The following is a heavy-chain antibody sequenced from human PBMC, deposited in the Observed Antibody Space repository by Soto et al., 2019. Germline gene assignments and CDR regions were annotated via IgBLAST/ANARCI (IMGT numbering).Heavy chain of an antibody. CDR1: GGSFSSDH. D-gene: IGHD2-2*01. J-gene: IGHJ6*02. CDR2: INNSGIT. V-gene: IGHV4-59*01. CDR3: ARDRPWDCSSSNYCYYYGLDV. Sequence: SETLSLTCNVSGGSFSSDHWGWIRQPPGKGLEWIGKINNSGITNYNPSLKSRATISVDTSKNQFSLKLNSVTAADTAVYYCARDRPWDCSSSNYCYYYGLDVWGQGTKVTVSS.